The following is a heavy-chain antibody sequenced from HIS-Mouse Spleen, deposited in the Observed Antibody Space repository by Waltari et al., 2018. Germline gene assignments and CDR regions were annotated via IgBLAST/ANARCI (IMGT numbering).Heavy chain of an antibody. J-gene: IGHJ4*02. Sequence: EVQLVESGEGLVQPGGSLRFSWAAAGFPVSSNYMSWVRQAPGKGLEWVSVIYSGGSTYYADSVKGRFTISRDNSKNTLYLQLNSLRAEDTAVYYCARSNWYFDYWGQGTLVTVSS. CDR1: GFPVSSNY. CDR2: IYSGGST. CDR3: ARSNWYFDY. V-gene: IGHV3-66*01. D-gene: IGHD7-27*01.